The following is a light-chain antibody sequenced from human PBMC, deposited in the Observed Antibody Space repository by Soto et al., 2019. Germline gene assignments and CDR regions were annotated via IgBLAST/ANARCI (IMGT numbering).Light chain of an antibody. CDR1: QSVSNW. J-gene: IGKJ1*01. Sequence: DIQMSQSPSTLSASVGERVTITCRASQSVSNWLAWYQHKPGKAPKLLIYDVSCLESGVPSRFSGSGSGTEFILTISSLQPDDFATYYCQQYDSYSWTFGQGTKVDIK. CDR2: DVS. V-gene: IGKV1-5*01. CDR3: QQYDSYSWT.